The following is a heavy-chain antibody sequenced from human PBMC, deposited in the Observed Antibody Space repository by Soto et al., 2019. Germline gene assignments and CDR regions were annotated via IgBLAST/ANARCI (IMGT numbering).Heavy chain of an antibody. CDR2: INPNNGDT. CDR1: GYTFTGYY. J-gene: IGHJ4*02. D-gene: IGHD5-12*01. V-gene: IGHV1-2*02. CDR3: ARHSGYDYVFDY. Sequence: ASVKVSCKASGYTFTGYYIHWVRQAPGQGLEWMGWINPNNGDTNYAQKFQGRVTMTRDTSTSTAYMELSSLTFDDTAVYYCARHSGYDYVFDYWGQGTLVTVSS.